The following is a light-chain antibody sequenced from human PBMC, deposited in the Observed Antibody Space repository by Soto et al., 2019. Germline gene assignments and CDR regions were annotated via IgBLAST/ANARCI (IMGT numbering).Light chain of an antibody. Sequence: EIVLTQSPGTLSLSPGERATLSCRASQSVGRNFLAWYQQKPGQAPRLLIYRASNRATGIPDRVSGSGSGTDFTLTIYRPEPEDIAVYYCQQYSISPITFGQGTRLEIK. CDR2: RAS. J-gene: IGKJ5*01. CDR1: QSVGRNF. V-gene: IGKV3-20*01. CDR3: QQYSISPIT.